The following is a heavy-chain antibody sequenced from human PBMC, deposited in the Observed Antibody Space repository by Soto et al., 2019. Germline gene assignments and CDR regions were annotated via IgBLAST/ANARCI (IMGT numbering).Heavy chain of an antibody. Sequence: ASVKVSCKASGYTFTGYYMHWVRQAPGQGLEWMGWINPNSGSTNYIPSLKSRVTISVDTSKNQFSLKLSSVTAADTAVYYCARHRRGYCSGGSCFPLVYWGQGTLVTVSS. CDR2: INPNSGST. J-gene: IGHJ4*02. CDR1: GYTFTGYY. D-gene: IGHD2-15*01. CDR3: ARHRRGYCSGGSCFPLVY. V-gene: IGHV1-2*02.